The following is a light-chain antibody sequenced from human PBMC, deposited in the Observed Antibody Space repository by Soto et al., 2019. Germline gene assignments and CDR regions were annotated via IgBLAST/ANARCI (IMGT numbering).Light chain of an antibody. CDR2: GAS. Sequence: EILMTQSPATLSVSPGETATLSCGASQSVSTKLAWYQQKPGQAPRLLIYGASTRATGIPARFSGSGSGTEFTLTISSLQPADFAVYYCQQYNNWHTITFGHGTRLEIK. V-gene: IGKV3-15*01. J-gene: IGKJ5*01. CDR3: QQYNNWHTIT. CDR1: QSVSTK.